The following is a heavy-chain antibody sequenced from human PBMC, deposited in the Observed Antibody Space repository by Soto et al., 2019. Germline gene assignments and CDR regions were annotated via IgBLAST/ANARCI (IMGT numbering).Heavy chain of an antibody. CDR3: ARVLRTMVRGVLFDY. CDR1: GGSISSGGYY. J-gene: IGHJ4*02. V-gene: IGHV4-31*03. D-gene: IGHD3-10*01. CDR2: IYYSGST. Sequence: SETLSLTCTVSGGSISSGGYYWSWIRQHPGKGLEWIGYIYYSGSTYYNPSLKSRVTISVDTSKNQFSLKLSSVTAADTAVYYCARVLRTMVRGVLFDYWGQGTLVTVSS.